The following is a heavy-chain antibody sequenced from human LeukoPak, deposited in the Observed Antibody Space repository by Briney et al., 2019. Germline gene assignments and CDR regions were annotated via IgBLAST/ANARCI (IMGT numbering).Heavy chain of an antibody. V-gene: IGHV1-8*01. D-gene: IGHD3-16*02. CDR3: ARDNKITFGGVIAPGSGEFWYYYYGMDV. Sequence: ASVKVSCKASGYTFTSYDINWVRQATGQGLEWMGWMNPNSGNTGYAQKFQGRVTMTRNTSISTAYMELSSLRSEDTAVYYCARDNKITFGGVIAPGSGEFWYYYYGMDVWGQGTTVTVSS. CDR2: MNPNSGNT. CDR1: GYTFTSYD. J-gene: IGHJ6*02.